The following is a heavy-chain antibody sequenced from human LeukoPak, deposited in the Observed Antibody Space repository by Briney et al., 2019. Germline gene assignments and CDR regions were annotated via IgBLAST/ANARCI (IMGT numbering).Heavy chain of an antibody. J-gene: IGHJ5*02. CDR2: IIPILGIA. CDR3: ARVVAAPKGWFDP. D-gene: IGHD2-15*01. Sequence: GASVKVSCKASGGTFSSYAISWVRQAPGQGLEWMGRIIPILGIANYAQKFQGRVTITADKSTSTAYMELSSLRSEDTAVYYCARVVAAPKGWFDPWGQGTLVTVSS. V-gene: IGHV1-69*04. CDR1: GGTFSSYA.